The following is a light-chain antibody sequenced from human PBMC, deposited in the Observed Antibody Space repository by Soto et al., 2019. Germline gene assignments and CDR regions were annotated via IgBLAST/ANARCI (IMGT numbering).Light chain of an antibody. CDR3: QQRSNWPRT. CDR1: QSVSSY. J-gene: IGKJ1*01. Sequence: EIVLTQSPATLSLSPGERATLSCRASQSVSSYFAWYQQKPGQAPMLLIYDASNRATGIPARFSGSGSGTDFALTISSLRPEDFAVYYCQQRSNWPRTLGQGTKVEI. V-gene: IGKV3-11*01. CDR2: DAS.